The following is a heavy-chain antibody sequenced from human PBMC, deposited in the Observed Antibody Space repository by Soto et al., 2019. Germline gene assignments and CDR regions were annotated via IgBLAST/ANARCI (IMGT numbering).Heavy chain of an antibody. CDR1: GFTFSNAW. CDR3: TTHAGGDDFWSLYYMDV. Sequence: GGSLRLSCAASGFTFSNAWMSWVRQAPGKGLEWVGRIKSKTDGGTTDYAAPVKGRFTISRDDSKNTLYLQMNSLKTEDTAVYYCTTHAGGDDFWSLYYMDVWGKGTTVTVSS. CDR2: IKSKTDGGTT. D-gene: IGHD3-3*01. J-gene: IGHJ6*03. V-gene: IGHV3-15*01.